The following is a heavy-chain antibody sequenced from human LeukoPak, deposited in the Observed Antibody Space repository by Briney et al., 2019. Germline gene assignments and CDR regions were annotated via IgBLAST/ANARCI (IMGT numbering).Heavy chain of an antibody. J-gene: IGHJ5*02. D-gene: IGHD4/OR15-4a*01. V-gene: IGHV4-39*01. CDR3: ASRDYAAWFVP. Sequence: SETLSLTCNVSCDSITSGAFYWAWIRQSPGKGLEWIGNVYYSGSTQYNPSLRGRVSISMDKPKNQFSRNLNSVSVTDTAIYDGASRDYAAWFVPWGGGTVVSVP. CDR2: VYYSGST. CDR1: CDSITSGAFY.